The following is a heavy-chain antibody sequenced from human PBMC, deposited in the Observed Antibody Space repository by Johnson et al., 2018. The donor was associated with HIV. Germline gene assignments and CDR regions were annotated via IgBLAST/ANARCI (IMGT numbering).Heavy chain of an antibody. CDR2: ILYDGSNK. V-gene: IGHV3-30*04. Sequence: QVQLVESGGGVVQPGRSLRLSCAASGFTFSSYALHWVRQAPGKGLEWVAVILYDGSNKYYADSVKGRFTISRDISKNTLYLQMNSLRAEDTAVYYWAKAQRFDCSGGSCYHDAFDIWGQGTMVTVSS. CDR1: GFTFSSYA. J-gene: IGHJ3*02. D-gene: IGHD2-15*01. CDR3: AKAQRFDCSGGSCYHDAFDI.